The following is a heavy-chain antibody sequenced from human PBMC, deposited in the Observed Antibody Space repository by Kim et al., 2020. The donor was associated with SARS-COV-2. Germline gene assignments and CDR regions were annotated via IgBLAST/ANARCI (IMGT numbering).Heavy chain of an antibody. CDR3: VRQVYSSSPLPY. D-gene: IGHD4-4*01. CDR1: GTSIKSTPSY. J-gene: IGHJ4*02. Sequence: SETLSLTCNVSGTSIKSTPSYWGWVRQPPGKGLEWIGNIYHSGSTYYNPSLESRVSISVDMSKNQVSLNLTSVTAADTARYFCVRQVYSSSPLPYWGQGALVTVSS. V-gene: IGHV4-39*01. CDR2: IYHSGST.